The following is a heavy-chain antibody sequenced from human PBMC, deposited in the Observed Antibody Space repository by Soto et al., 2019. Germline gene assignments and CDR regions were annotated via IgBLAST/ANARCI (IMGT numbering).Heavy chain of an antibody. J-gene: IGHJ6*02. CDR2: ISYDGSNK. CDR3: AKDEGSSSYYYYGMDV. CDR1: GFTFSSYG. V-gene: IGHV3-30*18. D-gene: IGHD6-13*01. Sequence: GGSLRLSCAASGFTFSSYGMHWVRQAPGKGLEWVAVISYDGSNKYYADSVKGRFTISRDNSKNTLYLQMNSLRAEDTAVYYCAKDEGSSSYYYYGMDVWGQGTTVTVSS.